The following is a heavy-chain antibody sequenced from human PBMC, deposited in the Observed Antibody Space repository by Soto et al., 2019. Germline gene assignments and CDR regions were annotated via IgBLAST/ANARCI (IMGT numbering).Heavy chain of an antibody. CDR3: ARVHVMVVAGSTFDY. Sequence: PSATLSLTCAVYGGSFSGYYWSWIRQPPGKGLEWIGEINHSGSTNYNPSLKSRITISVDTSNNQFSLKLTSVTAADTAVYYCARVHVMVVAGSTFDYWGHGTLVTVSS. J-gene: IGHJ4*01. D-gene: IGHD6-19*01. V-gene: IGHV4-34*01. CDR2: INHSGST. CDR1: GGSFSGYY.